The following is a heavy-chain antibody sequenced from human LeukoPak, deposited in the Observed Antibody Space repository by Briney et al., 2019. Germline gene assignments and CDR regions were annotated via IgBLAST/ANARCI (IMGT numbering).Heavy chain of an antibody. J-gene: IGHJ4*02. CDR2: ISAYNGNT. D-gene: IGHD2-15*01. Sequence: GSVEVSCKASGYTFTSYGISWVRQAPGQGLEWMGWISAYNGNTNYAQKLQGRVTMTTDTSTSTAYMELSSLRSDDTAVYYCARASVAATPDYWGQGTLVTVSS. V-gene: IGHV1-18*01. CDR3: ARASVAATPDY. CDR1: GYTFTSYG.